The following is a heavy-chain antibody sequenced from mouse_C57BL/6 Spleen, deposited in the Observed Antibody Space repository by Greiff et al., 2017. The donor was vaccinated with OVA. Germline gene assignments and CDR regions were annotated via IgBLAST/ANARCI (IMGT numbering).Heavy chain of an antibody. Sequence: QVQLQQPGAELVMPGASVKLSCKASGYTFTSYWMHWVKQRPGQGLEWIGEIDPSDSYTNYNQKFKGKSTLTVDKSSSTAYMQLSSLTSEDSAVYDCARCITTVVSYYFDYWGQGTTLTVSS. J-gene: IGHJ2*01. CDR3: ARCITTVVSYYFDY. V-gene: IGHV1-69*01. CDR2: IDPSDSYT. CDR1: GYTFTSYW. D-gene: IGHD1-1*01.